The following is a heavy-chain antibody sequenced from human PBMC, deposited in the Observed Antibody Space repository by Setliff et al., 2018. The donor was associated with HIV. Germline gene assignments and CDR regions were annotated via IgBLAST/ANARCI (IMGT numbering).Heavy chain of an antibody. D-gene: IGHD3-22*01. CDR2: IIPIFGTA. Sequence: SVKVSCKASGGTFSSYVISWVRQAPGQGLEWMGGIIPIFGTANNAQKFQGRVTITADESTSTAYMELSSLRSEDTAVYYCARGYYDSRGYYYPFDYLNLRWCFDLWGRGTLVTVSS. J-gene: IGHJ2*01. V-gene: IGHV1-69*13. CDR3: ARGYYDSRGYYYPFDYLNLRWCFDL. CDR1: GGTFSSYV.